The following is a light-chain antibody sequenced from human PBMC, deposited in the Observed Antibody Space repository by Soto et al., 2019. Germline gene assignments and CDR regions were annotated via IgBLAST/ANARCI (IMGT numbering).Light chain of an antibody. CDR1: QSICSW. Sequence: IEITQSPSNLSAFLGDGLTITCRASQSICSWLAWYQQKPGKAPKLLIYDASNLESGVPSRLSGSGSGTEFTLTISSLQPDYFASYYCQRYGGVWTFGQGTQVDIK. CDR3: QRYGGVWT. CDR2: DAS. J-gene: IGKJ1*01. V-gene: IGKV1-5*01.